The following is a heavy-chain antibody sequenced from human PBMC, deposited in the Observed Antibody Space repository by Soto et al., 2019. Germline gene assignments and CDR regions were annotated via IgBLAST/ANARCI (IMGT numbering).Heavy chain of an antibody. CDR3: ARGDVVVPAAPGGYYYYGMDV. J-gene: IGHJ6*02. Sequence: SVKVSCKASGGTFSSYAISWVRQAPGQGLEWMGGIIPIFGTANYAQKFQGRVTITADESTSTAYMELSSLRSEDTAVYYCARGDVVVPAAPGGYYYYGMDVWGQGSTVTVSS. CDR2: IIPIFGTA. V-gene: IGHV1-69*13. CDR1: GGTFSSYA. D-gene: IGHD2-2*01.